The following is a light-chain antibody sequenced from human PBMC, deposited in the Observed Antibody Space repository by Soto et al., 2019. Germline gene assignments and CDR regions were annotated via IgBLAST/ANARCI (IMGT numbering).Light chain of an antibody. J-gene: IGKJ2*01. Sequence: DIQMTQSPSSLSASIGDRVTITCRASQSVTSNLNWYQQKFGETPKLLMYAASNLQGGVPSRFNGRGSGTDFTLTISSLPPEDFATYYCQQYYSSPYTFGQGTKLEV. CDR3: QQYYSSPYT. CDR1: QSVTSN. CDR2: AAS. V-gene: IGKV1-39*01.